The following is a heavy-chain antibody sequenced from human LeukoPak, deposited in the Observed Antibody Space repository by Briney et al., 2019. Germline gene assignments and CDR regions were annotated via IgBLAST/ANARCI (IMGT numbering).Heavy chain of an antibody. V-gene: IGHV3-23*01. CDR2: ISGSGATT. CDR3: AITPRITIFSYYFAY. CDR1: RLTLRTNA. Sequence: PGGSLLLSCSASRLTLRTNAMASVRQAPGKGLEWDSAISGSGATTYYADSVKGRFTTSRDDSKNTLSLQMNSLRAEDTAVYYCAITPRITIFSYYFAYGGQGPLVTVSS. J-gene: IGHJ4*02. D-gene: IGHD3-9*01.